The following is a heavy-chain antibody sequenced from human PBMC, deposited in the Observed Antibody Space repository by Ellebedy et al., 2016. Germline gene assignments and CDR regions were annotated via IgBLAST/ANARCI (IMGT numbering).Heavy chain of an antibody. CDR2: VFHTGTT. Sequence: SETLSLTCNVSGDSVSSDYWNWIRRPPGKGLEWIGYVFHTGTTNYNPSLKRRVTMSVDTSKSQFSLRLTSVTAADTAVYYCAKWNGDWNAYDVWGQGTMVTVSS. CDR3: AKWNGDWNAYDV. V-gene: IGHV4-59*02. D-gene: IGHD1-1*01. J-gene: IGHJ3*01. CDR1: GDSVSSDY.